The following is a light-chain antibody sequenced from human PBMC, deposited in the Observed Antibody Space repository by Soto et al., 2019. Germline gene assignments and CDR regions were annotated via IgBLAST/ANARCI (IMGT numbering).Light chain of an antibody. CDR2: GAS. CDR3: QQYDNWPWT. V-gene: IGKV3-15*01. Sequence: EIALTQSPATLSLSPGERATLSCRASQSVSSNLAWYQQKPGQSPRLLIYGASTRATGFPARFSGSGSGTDFTLTISSLQSDEFAVYYCQQYDNWPWTFGQGTKVDIK. J-gene: IGKJ1*01. CDR1: QSVSSN.